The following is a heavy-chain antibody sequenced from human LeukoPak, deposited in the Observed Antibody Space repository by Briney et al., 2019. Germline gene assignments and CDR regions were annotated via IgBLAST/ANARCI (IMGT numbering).Heavy chain of an antibody. V-gene: IGHV3-9*01. D-gene: IGHD6-13*01. CDR2: ISWNSGSI. Sequence: PGGSLRLSCAASGFTFDDYAMHWVRQAPGKGLEWVSGISWNSGSIGYADSVKGRFTISRDNAKNSLYLQMNSLRAEDTASYYCAKDIDGSSWFSRDGFDPWGQGTLVTVSS. J-gene: IGHJ5*02. CDR1: GFTFDDYA. CDR3: AKDIDGSSWFSRDGFDP.